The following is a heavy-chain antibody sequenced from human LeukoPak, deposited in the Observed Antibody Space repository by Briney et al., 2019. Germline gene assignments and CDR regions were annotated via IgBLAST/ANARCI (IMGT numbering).Heavy chain of an antibody. D-gene: IGHD4-23*01. CDR3: ARGNDYGGNPSFPD. CDR1: GGSISSGSYY. Sequence: PSQTLSLTCTVSGGSISSGSYYWSWIRQPAGKGLDWIGRIYTTGSTNYNPSLKSRVTISVDTSKNQFSLKLSSVTAADTAVYYCARGNDYGGNPSFPDWGQGTLVTVSS. V-gene: IGHV4-61*02. J-gene: IGHJ4*02. CDR2: IYTTGST.